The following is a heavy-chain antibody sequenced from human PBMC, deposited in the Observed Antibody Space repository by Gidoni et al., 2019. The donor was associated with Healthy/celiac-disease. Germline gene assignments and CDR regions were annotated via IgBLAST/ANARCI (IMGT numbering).Heavy chain of an antibody. CDR3: AREVGA. CDR1: GFTISSYA. Sequence: QVQLVESGGGVVQPGRSLRLSCAASGFTISSYAMHWVRQAPGKGLEWVAVISYDGSNKYYADSVKGRFTISRDNSKNTLYLQMNSLRAEDTAVYYCAREVGAWGQGTLVTVSS. D-gene: IGHD3-16*01. J-gene: IGHJ5*02. V-gene: IGHV3-30-3*01. CDR2: ISYDGSNK.